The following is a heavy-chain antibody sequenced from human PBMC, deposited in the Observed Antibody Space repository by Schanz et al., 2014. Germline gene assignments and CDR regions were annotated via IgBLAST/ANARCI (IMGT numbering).Heavy chain of an antibody. CDR3: ARDEGRDGYNLAFDV. Sequence: EVQLVESGGGLIQPGGSLRLSCAVSGFSVSTNYMSWVRQAPGKGLEWVSSIYINSGSTNYAASVKGRFIISRDSSKNTLYLQMNSLRAEDTAVSFCARDEGRDGYNLAFDVWGQGTLVTVSS. CDR2: IYINSGST. V-gene: IGHV3-53*01. D-gene: IGHD5-12*01. J-gene: IGHJ3*01. CDR1: GFSVSTNY.